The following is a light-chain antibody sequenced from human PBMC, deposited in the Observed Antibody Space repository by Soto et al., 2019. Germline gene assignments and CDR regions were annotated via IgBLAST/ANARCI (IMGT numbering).Light chain of an antibody. CDR1: SSDVGSCDV. CDR3: SSYVGGNTYV. CDR2: EGS. Sequence: QFALTQPASVCGSPGQSITLSCTRTSSDVGSCDVVSWYQQHPGKVPQLIIYEGSKRPSGVSDRFSGSKSGNTASLTISGLQAEDEADYYCSSYVGGNTYVFGTGTKVTV. V-gene: IGLV2-23*01. J-gene: IGLJ1*01.